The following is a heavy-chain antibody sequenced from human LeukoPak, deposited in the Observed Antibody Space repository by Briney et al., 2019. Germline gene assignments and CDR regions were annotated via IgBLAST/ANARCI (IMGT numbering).Heavy chain of an antibody. CDR2: VSGSGGST. CDR3: AKEGYCSGGSCYSYFDY. D-gene: IGHD2-15*01. Sequence: GGSLRLSCAASGFTFSSYAMSWVRQAPGRGLEWVSAVSGSGGSTSYADSVKGRFTISRDNSKNTLFLQMNSLRAEDTAVYYCAKEGYCSGGSCYSYFDYWGQGTLVTVSS. J-gene: IGHJ4*02. V-gene: IGHV3-23*01. CDR1: GFTFSSYA.